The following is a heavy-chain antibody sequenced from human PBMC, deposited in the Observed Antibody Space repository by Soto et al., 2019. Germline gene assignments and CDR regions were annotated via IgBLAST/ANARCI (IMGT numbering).Heavy chain of an antibody. CDR2: INHSGST. D-gene: IGHD6-13*01. V-gene: IGHV4-34*01. J-gene: IGHJ6*02. CDR1: GGSFSGYY. Sequence: PSETLSLTCAVYGGSFSGYYWSWIRQPPGKGLEWIGEINHSGSTNYNPSLKSRVTISVDTSKNQFSLKLSSVTAADTAVYYCGRCIAAAAPPGPGDYYYGMDVWGQGTTVTVSS. CDR3: GRCIAAAAPPGPGDYYYGMDV.